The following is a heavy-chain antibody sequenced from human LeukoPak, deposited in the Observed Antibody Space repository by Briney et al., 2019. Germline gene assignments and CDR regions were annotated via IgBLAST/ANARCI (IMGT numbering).Heavy chain of an antibody. Sequence: GGSLRLSCAASGFTFSSYGIHWVRQAPGKGLERVAVIWYDGSNKYYADSVKGRFTISSDNYKNTLYLQMNSLRAEATGVYYCARGMDVWGQGTTVTVSS. V-gene: IGHV3-33*01. CDR2: IWYDGSNK. CDR3: ARGMDV. CDR1: GFTFSSYG. J-gene: IGHJ6*02.